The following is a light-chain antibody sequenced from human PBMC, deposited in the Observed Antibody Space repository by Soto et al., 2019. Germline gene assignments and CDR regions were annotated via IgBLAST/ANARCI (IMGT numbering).Light chain of an antibody. CDR1: SSDVGSYNL. CDR3: CSYAGISTHVV. J-gene: IGLJ2*01. V-gene: IGLV2-23*01. Sequence: QYALTQPASVSGSPGQSITISCTGTSSDVGSYNLVSWYQQHPGKAPKLMIYEGSKRPSGVSNRFSGSKSGNTASLTISGLQAEDEADYYCCSYAGISTHVVFGGGTKLTVL. CDR2: EGS.